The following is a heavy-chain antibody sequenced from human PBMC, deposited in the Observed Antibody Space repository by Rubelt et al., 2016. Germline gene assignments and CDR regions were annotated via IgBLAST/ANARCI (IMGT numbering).Heavy chain of an antibody. CDR2: ISSSSGVT. CDR1: GYTLTGYY. Sequence: QVQLVQSGAEVKKPGASVKVSCKASGYTLTGYYIHWVRQAPGQGLEWMGRISSSSGVTNYAQKFQGRVTMTRDTSISTAYMQLGNLGSADTAVYYCAVSYNSQWVWGQGTLVTVSS. V-gene: IGHV1-2*06. CDR3: AVSYNSQWV. D-gene: IGHD1-14*01. J-gene: IGHJ4*02.